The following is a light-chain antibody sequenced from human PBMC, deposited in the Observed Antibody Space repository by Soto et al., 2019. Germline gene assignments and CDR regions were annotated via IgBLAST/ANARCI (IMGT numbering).Light chain of an antibody. CDR2: DVS. Sequence: LTQPRSVSGSPGQSVTISCTGTSSDVGGYNYVSWYQQHPGKAPKLMLYDVSKRPSGVPDRFSGSKSGNTASLTISGLQAEDEADYYCCSYAGSYVYVFGTGTKVTVL. V-gene: IGLV2-11*01. J-gene: IGLJ1*01. CDR3: CSYAGSYVYV. CDR1: SSDVGGYNY.